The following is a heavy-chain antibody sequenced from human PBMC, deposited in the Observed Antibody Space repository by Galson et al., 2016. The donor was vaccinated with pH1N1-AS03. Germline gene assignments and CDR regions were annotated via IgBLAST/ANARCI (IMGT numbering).Heavy chain of an antibody. Sequence: SLRLSCAASEITFSSSWMSWVRQAPGKGLEWVATINQDGSHKDYVDSVKGRFTISRDNAKNSLYLQMNGLRVEDTALYYCARPTAVLYSTYFGLDVWGHGTTVTFSS. D-gene: IGHD6-13*01. CDR1: EITFSSSW. V-gene: IGHV3-7*01. CDR2: INQDGSHK. J-gene: IGHJ6*02. CDR3: ARPTAVLYSTYFGLDV.